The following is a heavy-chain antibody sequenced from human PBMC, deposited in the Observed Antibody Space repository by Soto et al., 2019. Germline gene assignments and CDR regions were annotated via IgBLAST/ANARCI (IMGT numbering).Heavy chain of an antibody. CDR1: GFTFNTFW. V-gene: IGHV3-7*03. J-gene: IGHJ4*02. D-gene: IGHD2-15*01. CDR2: IKHDGSET. CDR3: ARDFATHCSGSTCYPYAY. Sequence: GALSVSCAASGFTFNTFWMSWVRQSPGKGREWVANIKHDGSETYYVDSVKGRFTISRDNAKNSLFLQMNTLRTEDTAVYYCARDFATHCSGSTCYPYAYWGQGALVTVAS.